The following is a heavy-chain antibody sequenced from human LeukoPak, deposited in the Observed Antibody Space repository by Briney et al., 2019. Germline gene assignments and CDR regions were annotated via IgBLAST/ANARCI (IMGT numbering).Heavy chain of an antibody. CDR3: ARAGPGSGWYFDY. J-gene: IGHJ4*02. V-gene: IGHV1-18*01. CDR2: ISPYNGNT. D-gene: IGHD6-19*01. CDR1: GYDFTSVG. Sequence: GASVKVSCKASGYDFTSVGITWVRRAPGQGLEWMGWISPYNGNTRYAQKFQGRVAMTTVTSTTTAYMELRGLRFNDTAVYYCARAGPGSGWYFDYWGQGTLVTVSS.